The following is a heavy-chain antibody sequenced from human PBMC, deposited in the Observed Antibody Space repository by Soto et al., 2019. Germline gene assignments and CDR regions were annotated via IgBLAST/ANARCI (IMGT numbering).Heavy chain of an antibody. Sequence: SETLSLTCTVSGGSISSYYWSWIRQPPGKGLEWIGYIYYSGSTNYNPSLKSRVTISVDTSKNQFSLKLSSVTAADTAVYYCARGNYGDYEEYYFDYWGQGTLVTVSS. J-gene: IGHJ4*02. CDR3: ARGNYGDYEEYYFDY. V-gene: IGHV4-59*01. CDR2: IYYSGST. CDR1: GGSISSYY. D-gene: IGHD4-17*01.